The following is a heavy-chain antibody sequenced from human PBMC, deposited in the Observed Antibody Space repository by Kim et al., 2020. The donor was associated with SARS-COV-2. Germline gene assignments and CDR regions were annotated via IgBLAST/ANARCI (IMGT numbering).Heavy chain of an antibody. CDR3: VKGKAFYSNSLGRAVDI. J-gene: IGHJ3*02. CDR2: ISSGGGST. D-gene: IGHD3-16*01. Sequence: GGSLRLSCAASGFTFTSYAMSWVRQAPGKGPEWLSIISSGGGSTYYAESVKGRFTVSRDNSKNTLSLQMNSLRAEDTATYYCVKGKAFYSNSLGRAVDI. CDR1: GFTFTSYA. V-gene: IGHV3-23*01.